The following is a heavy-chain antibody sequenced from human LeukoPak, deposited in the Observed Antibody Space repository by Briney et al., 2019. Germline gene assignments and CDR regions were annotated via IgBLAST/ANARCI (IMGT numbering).Heavy chain of an antibody. V-gene: IGHV1-69*06. Sequence: PGGSLRLSCAASGFTFSSYAISWVRQAPGQGLEWMGGIIPIFGTANYAQKFQGRVTMTEDTSTDTAYMELSSLRSEDTAVYYCATALYYYDSSNWFDPWGQGTLVTVSS. CDR3: ATALYYYDSSNWFDP. CDR1: GFTFSSYA. J-gene: IGHJ5*02. D-gene: IGHD3-22*01. CDR2: IIPIFGTA.